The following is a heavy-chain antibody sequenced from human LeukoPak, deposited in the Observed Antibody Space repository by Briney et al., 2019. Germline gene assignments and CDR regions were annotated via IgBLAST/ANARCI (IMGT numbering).Heavy chain of an antibody. CDR1: GFTFSGYW. CDR3: AIMYSGASGAFDY. D-gene: IGHD1-26*01. Sequence: PGGPLRLSCAASGFTFSGYWTNWVRQAPGKGLVWVSRINGDGSNTNYADSVKGRFTISRDNAKNTLYLQMNSLRAEDTAIYYCAIMYSGASGAFDYWGQGTLVTVSS. V-gene: IGHV3-74*01. CDR2: INGDGSNT. J-gene: IGHJ4*02.